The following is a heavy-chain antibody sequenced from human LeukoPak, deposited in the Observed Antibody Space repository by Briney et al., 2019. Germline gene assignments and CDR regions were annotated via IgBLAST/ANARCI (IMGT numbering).Heavy chain of an antibody. V-gene: IGHV4-34*01. CDR3: ARYDYGDCWFDP. CDR2: INHSGST. J-gene: IGHJ5*02. Sequence: SETLSLTCAVYGGSFSGYYWSWIRQPPGKGLEWIGEINHSGSTNYNPSLRSRVTISVDTSKNQFSLKLSSVTAADTALYYCARYDYGDCWFDPWGQGTLVTVSS. D-gene: IGHD4-17*01. CDR1: GGSFSGYY.